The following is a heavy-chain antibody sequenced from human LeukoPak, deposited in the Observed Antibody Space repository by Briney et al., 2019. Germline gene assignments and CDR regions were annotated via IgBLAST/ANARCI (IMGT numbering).Heavy chain of an antibody. CDR3: ARSAGPRAVAGRGRLYYYYGMDV. J-gene: IGHJ6*02. CDR1: GGSISTHY. Sequence: SETLSLTCTVSGGSISTHYWSWVRQPPGKGLQWIGYIYYSGNTNYNPSLKSRVTISVDTSKNQFSLSLSSVTAADTAVYYCARSAGPRAVAGRGRLYYYYGMDVWGQGTTVTVSS. V-gene: IGHV4-59*11. D-gene: IGHD6-19*01. CDR2: IYYSGNT.